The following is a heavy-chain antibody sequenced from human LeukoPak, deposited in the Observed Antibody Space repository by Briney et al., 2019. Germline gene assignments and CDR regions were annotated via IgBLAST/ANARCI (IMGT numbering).Heavy chain of an antibody. V-gene: IGHV3-23*01. CDR2: ISGSGGST. Sequence: GGSLRLSCAASGFTFSNYWMSWVRQAPGKGLEWVSAISGSGGSTYYADSMKGRLTISRDNSKNTLYLQMNSLRAEDTAVYYCAKVLLTARGYYGSGSYPEYFQHWGQGTLVTVSS. CDR1: GFTFSNYW. D-gene: IGHD3-10*01. CDR3: AKVLLTARGYYGSGSYPEYFQH. J-gene: IGHJ1*01.